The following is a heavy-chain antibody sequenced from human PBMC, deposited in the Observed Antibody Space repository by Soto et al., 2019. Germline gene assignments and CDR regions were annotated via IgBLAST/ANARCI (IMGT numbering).Heavy chain of an antibody. D-gene: IGHD3-22*01. CDR2: INHSGST. CDR3: ARVHDYYDSSGYYLDY. J-gene: IGHJ4*02. V-gene: IGHV4-34*01. Sequence: NPSETLSLTCAVYGGSFSGYYWSWIRQPPGKGLEWIGEINHSGSTNYNPSLKSRVTISVDTSKNQFSLKLSSVTAADTAVYYCARVHDYYDSSGYYLDYWGQGTLVTVSS. CDR1: GGSFSGYY.